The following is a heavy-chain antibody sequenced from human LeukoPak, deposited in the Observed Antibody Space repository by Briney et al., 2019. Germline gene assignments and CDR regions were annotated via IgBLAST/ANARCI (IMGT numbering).Heavy chain of an antibody. D-gene: IGHD6-19*01. V-gene: IGHV1-2*02. CDR3: ARVLVSGWYGLDAFDI. J-gene: IGHJ3*02. CDR2: INPNSGGT. CDR1: GYTFTGYY. Sequence: ASVKVSCKASGYTFTGYYMHWVRQAPGQGLEWMGWINPNSGGTNYAQKFQGRVTMTRDTSISTAYMELWSLRSDDTAVYYCARVLVSGWYGLDAFDIWGQGTMVTVSS.